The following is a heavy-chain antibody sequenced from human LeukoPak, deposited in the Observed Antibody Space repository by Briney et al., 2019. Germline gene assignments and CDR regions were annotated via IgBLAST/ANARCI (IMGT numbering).Heavy chain of an antibody. CDR1: GGSVRNYI. V-gene: IGHV4-59*08. CDR2: IYYSGQT. Sequence: PSETLSLTCTVSGGSVRNYIWTWVRQPPGKGLEWIGYIYYSGQTNYNPSFENRVSMSVDTFTNQFSLQLNSVTTADTAVYYCARHELPDWNYDYWGQGTMVTVSS. CDR3: ARHELPDWNYDY. J-gene: IGHJ3*01. D-gene: IGHD1-7*01.